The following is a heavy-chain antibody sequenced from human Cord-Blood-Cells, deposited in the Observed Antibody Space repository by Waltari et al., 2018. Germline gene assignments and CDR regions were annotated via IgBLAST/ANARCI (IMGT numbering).Heavy chain of an antibody. J-gene: IGHJ3*02. V-gene: IGHV4-34*01. CDR3: ARADSIAAAGTGDAFDI. D-gene: IGHD6-13*01. CDR2: INHSGST. CDR1: GGSFSGYY. Sequence: QVQLQQWGAGLLKPSETLSLTCAVYGGSFSGYYWSWIRQPPGKGLAWIGEINHSGSTNYNPSLKSLVTISVDTSKNQFSLKLSSVTAADTAVYYCARADSIAAAGTGDAFDIWGQGTMVTVSS.